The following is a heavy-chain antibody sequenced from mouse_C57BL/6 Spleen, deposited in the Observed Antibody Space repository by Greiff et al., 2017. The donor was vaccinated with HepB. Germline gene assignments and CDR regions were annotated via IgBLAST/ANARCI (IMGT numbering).Heavy chain of an antibody. CDR2: INPYNGDT. D-gene: IGHD1-1*01. J-gene: IGHJ1*03. CDR3: VGYYGPDWYFDV. V-gene: IGHV1-20*01. CDR1: GYSFTGYF. Sequence: VQLKQSGPELVKPGDSVKISCKASGYSFTGYFMNWVMQSHGKSLEWIGRINPYNGDTFYNQKFKGKATLTVDKSSSTAHMELRSLTSEDSAVYYCVGYYGPDWYFDVWGTGTTVTVSS.